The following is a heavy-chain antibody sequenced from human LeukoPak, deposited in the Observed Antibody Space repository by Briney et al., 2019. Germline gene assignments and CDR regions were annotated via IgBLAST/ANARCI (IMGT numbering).Heavy chain of an antibody. Sequence: HPGGSLRLSCAASGFTFSSYAISWVRQAPGKGLEWVSAISGSGGSTYYADSVKGRFTISRDNSKNTLYLQMNSLRAEDTAVYYCAKDAIQLPATATVYFDYWGQGTLVTVSS. D-gene: IGHD2-15*01. CDR1: GFTFSSYA. CDR2: ISGSGGST. J-gene: IGHJ4*02. V-gene: IGHV3-23*01. CDR3: AKDAIQLPATATVYFDY.